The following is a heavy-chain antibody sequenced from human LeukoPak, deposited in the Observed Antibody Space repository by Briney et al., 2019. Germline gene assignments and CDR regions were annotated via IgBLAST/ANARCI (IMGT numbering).Heavy chain of an antibody. CDR3: ASFIMDYSNGPRSYYYYMDV. Sequence: GSSVKVSCQASGYTFTGYFMHWLRQAPGQGLEWMGCINPNSGGTNYAQKFQGRVTMTRDTSISTAYMELSRLRSDDTAVYYCASFIMDYSNGPRSYYYYMDVWGKGTTVTVSS. CDR1: GYTFTGYF. V-gene: IGHV1-2*02. CDR2: INPNSGGT. D-gene: IGHD4-11*01. J-gene: IGHJ6*03.